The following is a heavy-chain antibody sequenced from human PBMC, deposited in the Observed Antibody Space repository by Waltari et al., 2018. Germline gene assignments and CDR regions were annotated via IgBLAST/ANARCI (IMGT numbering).Heavy chain of an antibody. CDR1: GGSISSGGYY. CDR2: INYSGST. J-gene: IGHJ4*02. CDR3: ARSYEYSSSLYYDY. D-gene: IGHD6-6*01. Sequence: QVQLQESGPGLVKPSQTLSLTCTVSGGSISSGGYYWSWIRQHPGKGLEWIGYINYSGSTDYNPSLKSRVTISVDTSKNQFSLKLSSVTAADTAVYYCARSYEYSSSLYYDYWGQGTQVTVS. V-gene: IGHV4-31*03.